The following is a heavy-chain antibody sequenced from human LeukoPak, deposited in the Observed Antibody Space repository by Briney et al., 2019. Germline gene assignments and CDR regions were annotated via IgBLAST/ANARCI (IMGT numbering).Heavy chain of an antibody. V-gene: IGHV4-34*01. CDR2: INHSGST. J-gene: IGHJ4*02. Sequence: SETLSLTCAVSGGSFSGYYWSWIRQPPGKGLEWIGEINHSGSTNYNPSLKSRVTISVGTSKTQFSLKVTSVTTADTAVYYCAKGRKDFDTNLGPFDSWGQGILVTVSS. D-gene: IGHD3-9*01. CDR1: GGSFSGYY. CDR3: AKGRKDFDTNLGPFDS.